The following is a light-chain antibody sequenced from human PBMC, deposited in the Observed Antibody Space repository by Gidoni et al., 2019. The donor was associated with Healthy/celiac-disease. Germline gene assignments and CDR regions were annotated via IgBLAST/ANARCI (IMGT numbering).Light chain of an antibody. V-gene: IGKV1-33*01. CDR3: QQYDNRPPLT. CDR1: QDISNY. J-gene: IGKJ4*01. CDR2: DAS. Sequence: DSQMTQSPSSLYASVGDRVTITCQASQDISNYLTWYQQKPGKAPKLLLYDASNMETGVPSRFIGSVSGTDFTFTISSLQPEDIATYYCQQYDNRPPLTFGGXTQVEIK.